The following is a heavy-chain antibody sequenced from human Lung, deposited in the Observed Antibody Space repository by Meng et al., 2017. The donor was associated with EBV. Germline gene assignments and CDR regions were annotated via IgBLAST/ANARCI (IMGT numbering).Heavy chain of an antibody. CDR1: GFTFSASA. CDR2: IRSKANNYAT. J-gene: IGHJ4*02. Sequence: EGQLVASGGGLVQPGGSLKLSCAASGFTFSASAMHWVRQASGKGLEWVGRIRSKANNYATAFGASVEGRFTISRDDSNNTAYLQMNSLKTEDTAVYYCTSRSFWGQGILVTVSS. CDR3: TSRSF. V-gene: IGHV3-73*02.